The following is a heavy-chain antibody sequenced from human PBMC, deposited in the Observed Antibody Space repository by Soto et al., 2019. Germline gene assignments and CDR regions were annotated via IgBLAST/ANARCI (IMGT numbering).Heavy chain of an antibody. J-gene: IGHJ5*02. CDR3: ARGLGSYNFWTS. CDR2: INNSGSS. V-gene: IGHV4-34*01. Sequence: SETLSLTCAVFGGSFSGHYWSWIRQPPGKGLEWIGEINNSGSSNYNPSLKSRVTISVDTSKSRFSLKLSSLTAADTAVYFCARGLGSYNFWTSWGQGTVVTVSS. CDR1: GGSFSGHY. D-gene: IGHD3-3*01.